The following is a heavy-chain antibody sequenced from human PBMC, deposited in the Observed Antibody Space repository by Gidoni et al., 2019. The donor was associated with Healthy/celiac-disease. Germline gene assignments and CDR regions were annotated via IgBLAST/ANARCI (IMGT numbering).Heavy chain of an antibody. J-gene: IGHJ4*02. CDR2: INHSGST. V-gene: IGHV4-34*01. D-gene: IGHD1-26*01. CDR3: ARGPGFSGSYRFDY. Sequence: QVQLQQWGTGLLKPSATLSLTCAVYGGAFSGYYWSWIRQPPGKGLEWIGEINHSGSTNYNPSLKSRVTISVDTSKNQFSLKLSSVTAADTAVYYCARGPGFSGSYRFDYWGQGTLVTVSS. CDR1: GGAFSGYY.